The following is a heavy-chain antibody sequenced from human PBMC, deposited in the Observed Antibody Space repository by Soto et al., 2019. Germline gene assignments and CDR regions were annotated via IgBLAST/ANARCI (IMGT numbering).Heavy chain of an antibody. Sequence: QVQLQESGPRLVKPSGTLSLTCAVSGASISGTNWWSWVRQSPVKGLEWIGEIFHSGKTNYNPSLKSRVTISVDKTKNQLSLTLRSVSAADTALYYCVRDRISSWSETCPGAFDIWVQGTMVSVSS. J-gene: IGHJ3*02. CDR3: VRDRISSWSETCPGAFDI. CDR2: IFHSGKT. CDR1: GASISGTNW. V-gene: IGHV4-4*02. D-gene: IGHD6-13*01.